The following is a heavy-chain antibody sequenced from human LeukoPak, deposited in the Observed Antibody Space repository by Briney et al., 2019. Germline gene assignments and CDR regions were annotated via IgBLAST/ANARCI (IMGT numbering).Heavy chain of an antibody. Sequence: SETLSLTCTVSGGSISSYYWSWVRQPPGKGLEWIGYVSYSGSTDYNPSLKSRVIISIDTSKNQFSLRLSSVTAADTAVYYCARHYKYGDSGFDYWGQGTLVTVSS. CDR3: ARHYKYGDSGFDY. CDR2: VSYSGST. V-gene: IGHV4-59*01. CDR1: GGSISSYY. J-gene: IGHJ4*02. D-gene: IGHD4-17*01.